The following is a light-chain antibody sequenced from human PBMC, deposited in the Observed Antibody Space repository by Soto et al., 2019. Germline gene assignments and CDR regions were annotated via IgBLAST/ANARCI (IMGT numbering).Light chain of an antibody. CDR3: QSYDXXXXXXXV. CDR1: SSNIGAGYD. Sequence: QLVLTQPPSVSGAPGQRVTISCTGSSSNIGAGYDVHWYQQLPGTAPKLLIYGNSNRPSGVPDRFSGSKSGTSASLAITGXQAEDEADYYCQSYDXXXXXXXVFGXGT. CDR2: GNS. V-gene: IGLV1-40*01. J-gene: IGLJ2*01.